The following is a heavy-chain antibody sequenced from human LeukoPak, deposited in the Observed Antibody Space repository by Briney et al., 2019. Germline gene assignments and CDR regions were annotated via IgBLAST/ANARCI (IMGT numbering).Heavy chain of an antibody. D-gene: IGHD2-15*01. CDR3: ARDPAKGAATYFDY. CDR1: AFPFSNYA. CDR2: ISFDGGKI. J-gene: IGHJ4*02. Sequence: GGSLRLSCTASAFPFSNYAMNWVRQTPGRGVEWVALISFDGGKIYYADSMKGRFTISRDNSKNTLFLQMNSLTVEDTAGYYCARDPAKGAATYFDYWGQGTLVTVSS. V-gene: IGHV3-30*04.